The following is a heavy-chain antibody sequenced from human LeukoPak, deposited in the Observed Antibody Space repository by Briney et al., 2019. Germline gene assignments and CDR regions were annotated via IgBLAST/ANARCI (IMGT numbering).Heavy chain of an antibody. Sequence: GGSLRLSCAASGFTFSSYWMSWVRQAPGKGLEWVANIKQDGSEKYYVDSVKGRFTISRANAKNSLYLQMNSLRAEDTAVYYCARGSWYGDFDYWGQGTLVTVSS. V-gene: IGHV3-7*01. CDR2: IKQDGSEK. J-gene: IGHJ4*02. D-gene: IGHD6-13*01. CDR1: GFTFSSYW. CDR3: ARGSWYGDFDY.